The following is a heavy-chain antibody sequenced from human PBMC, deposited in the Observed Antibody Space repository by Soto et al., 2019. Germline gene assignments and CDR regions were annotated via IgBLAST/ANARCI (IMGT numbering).Heavy chain of an antibody. CDR2: VIPVFGLA. CDR3: ERGKSYYGSGKGIYDYYSLDV. CDR1: GGTFSSYA. Sequence: PSVKVSCKSSGGTFSSYAISWVRQAPGQGLEWMGGVIPVFGLATYAQKVQGRVTITADKSTNTAYMEVSSLRSEDTAVYYCERGKSYYGSGKGIYDYYSLDVWGQGTTVTVSS. V-gene: IGHV1-69*10. J-gene: IGHJ6*02. D-gene: IGHD3-10*01.